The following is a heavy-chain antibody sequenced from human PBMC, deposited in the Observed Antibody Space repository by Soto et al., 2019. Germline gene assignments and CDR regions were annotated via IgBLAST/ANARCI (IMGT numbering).Heavy chain of an antibody. J-gene: IGHJ4*02. CDR2: IWYDGSNK. Sequence: GGSLRLSCAASGFTFSSYGMHWVRQAPGKGLEWVAVIWYDGSNKYYADSVKGRFTISRDNSKNTLYLQMNSLRAEDTAVYYCARTRGDHRYFDYWGQGTLVTVSS. V-gene: IGHV3-33*01. CDR3: ARTRGDHRYFDY. D-gene: IGHD4-17*01. CDR1: GFTFSSYG.